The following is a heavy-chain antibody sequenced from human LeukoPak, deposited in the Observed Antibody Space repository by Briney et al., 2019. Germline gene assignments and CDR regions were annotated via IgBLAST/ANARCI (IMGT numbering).Heavy chain of an antibody. CDR3: ARDPFSLRLRLGELSFDY. D-gene: IGHD3-16*02. CDR1: GYTFTSYD. V-gene: IGHV1-8*01. Sequence: GASVKVSCKASGYTFTSYDINWVRQATGQGLEWMGWMNPNSGNTGYAQKFQGRVTMTRNTSISTAYMELSSLRSEDTAVYYCARDPFSLRLRLGELSFDYWSQGTLVTVSS. J-gene: IGHJ4*02. CDR2: MNPNSGNT.